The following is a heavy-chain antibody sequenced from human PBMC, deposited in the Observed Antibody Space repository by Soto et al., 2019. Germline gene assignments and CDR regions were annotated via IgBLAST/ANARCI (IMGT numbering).Heavy chain of an antibody. J-gene: IGHJ5*01. CDR3: GRYCSGGSCYYNWFDS. D-gene: IGHD2-15*01. CDR2: IYYSGNT. Sequence: TLSLTCTVSGGSISSGDYYWSWIRQPPGKGLEWIGYIYYSGNTYYNSSLKSRVTISVDTSKNQFSLKLSSVTAADTAVYYCGRYCSGGSCYYNWFDSWGQGTLVTVSS. CDR1: GGSISSGDYY. V-gene: IGHV4-30-4*01.